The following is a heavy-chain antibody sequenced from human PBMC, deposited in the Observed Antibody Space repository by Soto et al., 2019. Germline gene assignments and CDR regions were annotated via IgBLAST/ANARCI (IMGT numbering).Heavy chain of an antibody. J-gene: IGHJ4*02. CDR2: IYPGDSDT. CDR1: GYSFTSYW. Sequence: GESLKISCKGSGYSFTSYWIGWVRQMPGKGLEWMGIIYPGDSDTRYSPSFQGQVTISADKSISTAYLQWSSLKASDTAMYYCARPKKSTSRSPKLDYWGQGSLVTVSS. V-gene: IGHV5-51*01. CDR3: ARPKKSTSRSPKLDY. D-gene: IGHD6-6*01.